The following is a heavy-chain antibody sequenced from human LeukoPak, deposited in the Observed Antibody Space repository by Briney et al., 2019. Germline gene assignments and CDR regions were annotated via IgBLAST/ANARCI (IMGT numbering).Heavy chain of an antibody. CDR1: GGTFSSYA. D-gene: IGHD1-26*01. Sequence: ASVKVSCKASGGTFSSYAISWVRQAPGQGLEWMGRIIPIFGTANYAQKFQGRVTITTDESTSTAYMELSSLRSEDTAVYYCARVSGSYVNWFDPWGQGTLVTVSS. V-gene: IGHV1-69*05. J-gene: IGHJ5*02. CDR2: IIPIFGTA. CDR3: ARVSGSYVNWFDP.